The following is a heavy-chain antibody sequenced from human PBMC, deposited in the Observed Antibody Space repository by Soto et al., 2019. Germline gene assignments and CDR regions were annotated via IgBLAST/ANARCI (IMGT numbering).Heavy chain of an antibody. J-gene: IGHJ4*02. CDR3: AKDLWHQLWPHYFDY. CDR2: ISGSGGST. CDR1: GFTFSGYA. Sequence: PGGSLRLSCAASGFTFSGYAMIWVRQAPGKGLEWVSAISGSGGSTYYADSVKGRFTISRDNSKNTLYLQMNSLRAEDTAVYYCAKDLWHQLWPHYFDYWGQGTLVTVSS. V-gene: IGHV3-23*01. D-gene: IGHD5-18*01.